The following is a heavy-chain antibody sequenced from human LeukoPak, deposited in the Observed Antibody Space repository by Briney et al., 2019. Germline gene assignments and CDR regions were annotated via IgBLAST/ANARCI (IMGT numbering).Heavy chain of an antibody. V-gene: IGHV4-39*01. D-gene: IGHD3-22*01. J-gene: IGHJ3*01. CDR2: LYYGGST. CDR3: AKAGVRYPDSSGLYAFDF. CDR1: GGSISSASSF. Sequence: TSETLSLTCTVSGGSISSASSFWGWIRQPPGKGLEWIGTLYYGGSTYYNASLKSRVTMSGDTSRNQFSLRLDSVNAADTAVFFCAKAGVRYPDSSGLYAFDFWGRGTMVTVSS.